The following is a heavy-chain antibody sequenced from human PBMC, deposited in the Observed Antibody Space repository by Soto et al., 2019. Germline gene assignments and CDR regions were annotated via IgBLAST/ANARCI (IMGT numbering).Heavy chain of an antibody. CDR3: TGGEAGVVGVGSLDS. CDR1: GFTFSSHW. V-gene: IGHV3-74*01. Sequence: EVQLLQSGGGLVQPGTGGSLRLSCAASGFTFSSHWLHWFRQGPGKGLLWVSRISPDGSTSTYADSVKGRLTVSRDNARSRLYLQWSSLTGEDTAGYYSTGGEAGVVGVGSLDSWGKGNLVTFS. D-gene: IGHD2-15*01. J-gene: IGHJ4*02. CDR2: ISPDGSTS.